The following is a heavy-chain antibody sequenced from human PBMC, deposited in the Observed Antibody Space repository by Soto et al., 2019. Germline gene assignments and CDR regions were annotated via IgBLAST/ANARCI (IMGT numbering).Heavy chain of an antibody. D-gene: IGHD3-10*01. CDR3: ARVKSGSYDWFDP. J-gene: IGHJ5*02. V-gene: IGHV3-74*01. CDR2: INTDGSRT. CDR1: GFIFSTYW. Sequence: EVQLVESGGGLGQPGGSLRLSCAASGFIFSTYWMHWVRQVPGKGLAWVSRINTDGSRTSYADSAKGRFTISRDNAKNTVYLQMNSLRAEDTAVYFCARVKSGSYDWFDPWGQGTLVTVSS.